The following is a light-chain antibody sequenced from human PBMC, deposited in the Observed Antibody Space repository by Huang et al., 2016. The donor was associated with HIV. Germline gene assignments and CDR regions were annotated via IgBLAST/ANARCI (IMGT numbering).Light chain of an antibody. J-gene: IGKJ4*01. CDR3: QQRGNWQLT. CDR2: DAS. CDR1: QGLANY. Sequence: EIVLTQSPATLSVSPGERATLSCRASQGLANYLAWYQQKPGQAPRLLIYDASNSATGIPARFSGSGSGTDFTLTISSLEPEDFAVYYCQQRGNWQLTFGGGTKVEIK. V-gene: IGKV3-11*01.